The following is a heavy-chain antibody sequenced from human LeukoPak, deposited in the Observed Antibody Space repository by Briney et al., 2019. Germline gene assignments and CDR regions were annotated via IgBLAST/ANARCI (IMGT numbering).Heavy chain of an antibody. CDR2: IRNDGSNH. J-gene: IGHJ4*02. Sequence: PGGSLRLSCAASGFTFSHHDMHWVRQAPGKGLEWVAFIRNDGSNHYYADSVKGRFTISRDNAKNSLYLQMNSLRAEDTAVYYCARGTYYDFWSGYYTGDRVMGLFDYWGQGTLVTVSS. CDR3: ARGTYYDFWSGYYTGDRVMGLFDY. D-gene: IGHD3-3*01. CDR1: GFTFSHHD. V-gene: IGHV3-30*02.